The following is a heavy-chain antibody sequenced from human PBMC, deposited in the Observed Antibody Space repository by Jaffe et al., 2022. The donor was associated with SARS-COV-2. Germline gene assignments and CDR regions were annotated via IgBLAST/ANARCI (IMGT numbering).Heavy chain of an antibody. V-gene: IGHV3-23*01. J-gene: IGHJ4*02. Sequence: EVQLLESGGGLVQPGGSLRLSCAASGLTFSNYAMSWVRQAPGKGLEWVSAISNSGGSTDYVDSVKGRFTISRDNSKNTLYLQLNSLRAEDTAVYYCAKEPLSREWLPIPFDYWGQGTLVTVSS. CDR1: GLTFSNYA. D-gene: IGHD3-3*01. CDR3: AKEPLSREWLPIPFDY. CDR2: ISNSGGST.